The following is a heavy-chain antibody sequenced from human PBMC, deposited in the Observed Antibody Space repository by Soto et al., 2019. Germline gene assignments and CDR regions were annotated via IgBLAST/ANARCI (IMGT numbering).Heavy chain of an antibody. J-gene: IGHJ4*02. D-gene: IGHD6-6*01. V-gene: IGHV1-69*06. Sequence: GASVKVSCKASGGTFSSYAISWVRQAPGQGLEWMGGIIPIFGTANYAQKFQGRVTITADKSTSTVYMELNTLRSDDTAVYFCARAPYSSSSFRFDFWGQGTQVTVSS. CDR2: IIPIFGTA. CDR3: ARAPYSSSSFRFDF. CDR1: GGTFSSYA.